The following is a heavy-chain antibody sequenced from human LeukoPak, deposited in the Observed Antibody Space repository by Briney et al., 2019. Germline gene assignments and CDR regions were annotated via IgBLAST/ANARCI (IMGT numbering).Heavy chain of an antibody. Sequence: SETLSLTCAVYGGSFSGYYWSWIRQPPGKGLEWIGEINHSGSTNYNPSLKSRVTISVDTSKNQFSLKLSSVTAADTAVYYCARRGADIVVVVAAKGDYYFDYWGQGTLVTVCS. CDR2: INHSGST. J-gene: IGHJ4*02. D-gene: IGHD2-15*01. V-gene: IGHV4-34*01. CDR3: ARRGADIVVVVAAKGDYYFDY. CDR1: GGSFSGYY.